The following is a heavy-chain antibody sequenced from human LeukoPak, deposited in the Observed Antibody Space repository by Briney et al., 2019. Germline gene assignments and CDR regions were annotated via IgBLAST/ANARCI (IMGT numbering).Heavy chain of an antibody. D-gene: IGHD1-14*01. CDR2: TYYRAKWYN. CDR1: GDSVSSNSAA. V-gene: IGHV6-1*01. J-gene: IGHJ6*02. Sequence: SQTLSLTCAISGDSVSSNSAAWNWIRQSPSGGLEWLGRTYYRAKWYNDYAVSVQSRINIKPDTSKNQFSLQLNSVTPEDTAEYYCARQSTTNSRYYGMDVWGQGTTVIVSS. CDR3: ARQSTTNSRYYGMDV.